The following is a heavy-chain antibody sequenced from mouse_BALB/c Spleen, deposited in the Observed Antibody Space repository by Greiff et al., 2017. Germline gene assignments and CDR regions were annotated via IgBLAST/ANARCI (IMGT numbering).Heavy chain of an antibody. CDR1: GFTFSSFG. D-gene: IGHD1-1*01. J-gene: IGHJ3*01. CDR3: ARGYYYGSSPAWLAY. CDR2: ISSGSSTI. Sequence: EVHLVESGGGLVQPGGSRKLSCAASGFTFSSFGMHWVRQAPEKGLEWVAYISSGSSTIYYADTVKGRFTISRDNPKNTLFLQMTSLRSEDTAMYYCARGYYYGSSPAWLAYWGQGTLVTVSA. V-gene: IGHV5-17*02.